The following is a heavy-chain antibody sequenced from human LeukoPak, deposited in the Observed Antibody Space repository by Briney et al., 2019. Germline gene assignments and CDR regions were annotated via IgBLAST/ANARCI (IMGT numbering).Heavy chain of an antibody. CDR3: ARGGSGIYVSEEYHYYYDMDV. D-gene: IGHD3-10*01. Sequence: SETLSLTCSVSGGSVSSNGYYWSWIRQHPGKGLEWIGYIYNSGSTYYNPSLKSRVTISVDTSKNQYSLKLTSVTAADTAVYYCARGGSGIYVSEEYHYYYDMDVWGQGTTVTVSS. V-gene: IGHV4-31*03. CDR2: IYNSGST. J-gene: IGHJ6*02. CDR1: GGSVSSNGYY.